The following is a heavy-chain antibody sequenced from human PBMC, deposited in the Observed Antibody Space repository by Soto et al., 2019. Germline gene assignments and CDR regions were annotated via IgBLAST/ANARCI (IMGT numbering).Heavy chain of an antibody. J-gene: IGHJ4*02. CDR2: IIPIFPTP. Sequence: SVKVSCKASGGTFGNSAISWVRQAPGQGLEWMGGIIPIFPTPDYAQKFQGRVTITADESTSTAYMELSSLRSEDTAVYYCARSIVVVTALDYWGQGTLVTVSS. CDR3: ARSIVVVTALDY. D-gene: IGHD2-21*02. V-gene: IGHV1-69*13. CDR1: GGTFGNSA.